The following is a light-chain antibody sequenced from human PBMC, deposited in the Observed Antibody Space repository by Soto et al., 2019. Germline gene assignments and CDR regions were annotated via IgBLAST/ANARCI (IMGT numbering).Light chain of an antibody. CDR2: EVS. Sequence: QSALTQPPSVSGSPGQSVAISCTGTSSDVGSYNRVSWYQQPPGAAPKLMIYEVSNRPSGVPDRFSRSKSGNTASLTISGLQAEDEADYYCNSYTGSSTYVFGTGTKLTVL. V-gene: IGLV2-18*02. J-gene: IGLJ1*01. CDR3: NSYTGSSTYV. CDR1: SSDVGSYNR.